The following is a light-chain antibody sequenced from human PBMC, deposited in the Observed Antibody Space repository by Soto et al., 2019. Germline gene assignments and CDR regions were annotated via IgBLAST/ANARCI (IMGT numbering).Light chain of an antibody. V-gene: IGKV1-27*01. CDR2: AAS. J-gene: IGKJ4*01. CDR1: QSISSW. CDR3: QKYNSAPLT. Sequence: DIQMTQSPSTLSASVGDRVTITCRASQSISSWLAWYQQKPGKAPKVLIYAASTLQAGVPSRFSGSGSGTDFTLTISSLQPEDVAAYYCQKYNSAPLTFGGGTKVDIK.